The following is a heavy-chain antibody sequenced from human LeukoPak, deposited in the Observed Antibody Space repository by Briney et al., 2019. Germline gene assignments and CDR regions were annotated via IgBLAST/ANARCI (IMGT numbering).Heavy chain of an antibody. Sequence: GGSLRLSCAASGFTFSDYYMSWLRQAPGKGLEWVAYICDSGRTVYYADSVKGRFTISRDNAKNSVYLQMNNLRAEDTAVYYCARYCSSASCYDLGDYWGQGTLVTVSS. CDR2: ICDSGRTV. V-gene: IGHV3-11*01. CDR3: ARYCSSASCYDLGDY. J-gene: IGHJ4*02. CDR1: GFTFSDYY. D-gene: IGHD2-2*01.